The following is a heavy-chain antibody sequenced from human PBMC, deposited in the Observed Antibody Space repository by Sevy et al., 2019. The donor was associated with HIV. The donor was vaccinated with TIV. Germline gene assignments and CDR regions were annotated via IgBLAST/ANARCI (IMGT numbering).Heavy chain of an antibody. CDR1: GYTFTGYY. CDR3: ARDGIKIFGVVNVYYYYYGMDV. D-gene: IGHD3-3*01. J-gene: IGHJ6*02. V-gene: IGHV1-2*06. CDR2: INPNSGGT. Sequence: ASVKVSCKASGYTFTGYYMHWVRQAPGQGLEWMGRINPNSGGTNYAQKFQGRVTMTRDTPISTAYMELSRLRSDDTAVYYCARDGIKIFGVVNVYYYYYGMDVWGQGTTVTVSS.